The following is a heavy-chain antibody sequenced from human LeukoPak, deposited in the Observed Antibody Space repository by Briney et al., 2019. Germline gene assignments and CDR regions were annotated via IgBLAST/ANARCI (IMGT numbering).Heavy chain of an antibody. CDR2: ISAYNGNT. J-gene: IGHJ3*02. D-gene: IGHD1-26*01. V-gene: IGHV1-18*01. CDR1: GYTFTSYG. CDR3: ARDNMGATDAFDI. Sequence: ASVKVSCRASGYTFTSYGISWVRQAPGQGVEGMGWISAYNGNTNYAQKLQGRVTMTTDTSTSTAYMELRSLRSDDTAVYYCARDNMGATDAFDIWGQGTMVTVSS.